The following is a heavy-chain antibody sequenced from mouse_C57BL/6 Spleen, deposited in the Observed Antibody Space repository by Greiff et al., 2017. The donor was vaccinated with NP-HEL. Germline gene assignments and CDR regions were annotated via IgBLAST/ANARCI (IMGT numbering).Heavy chain of an antibody. CDR1: GFTFSSYG. J-gene: IGHJ3*01. CDR3: ASETY. V-gene: IGHV5-6*01. Sequence: VQLKESGGDLVKPGGSLKLSCAASGFTFSSYGMSWVRQTPDKRLEWVATISSGGSYTYYPDSVKGRFTISRDNAKNTLYLQMSSLKSEDTAMYYCASETYWGQGTLVTVSA. CDR2: ISSGGSYT.